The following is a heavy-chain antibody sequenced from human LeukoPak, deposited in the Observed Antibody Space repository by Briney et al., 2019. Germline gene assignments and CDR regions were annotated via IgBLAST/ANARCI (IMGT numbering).Heavy chain of an antibody. CDR1: GGSISSYY. J-gene: IGHJ5*02. CDR2: IYYSGST. D-gene: IGHD2-15*01. CDR3: ARESSNACSGGSCYSGGWFDP. V-gene: IGHV4-59*01. Sequence: SETLSLTCTVSGGSISSYYWSWIRQPPGKGLEWIGYIYYSGSTNYNPSLKSRVTVSVDTSKNQFSLKLSSVTAADTAVYYCARESSNACSGGSCYSGGWFDPWGQGTLVTVSS.